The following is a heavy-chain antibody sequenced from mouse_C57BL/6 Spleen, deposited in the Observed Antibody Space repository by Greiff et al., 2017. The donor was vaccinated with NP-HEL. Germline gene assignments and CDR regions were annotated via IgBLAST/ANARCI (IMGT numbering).Heavy chain of an antibody. V-gene: IGHV1-15*01. CDR1: GYTFTDYE. Sequence: VQVVASGAELVRPGASVTLSCKASGYTFTDYEMHWVKQTPVHGLEWIGAIDPETGGTAYTQKFKGKAILTAYKSSSTAYMELRSLTTEDSAVYYCTRITTGDYWGQGTTLTVSS. CDR3: TRITTGDY. CDR2: IDPETGGT. J-gene: IGHJ2*01. D-gene: IGHD1-1*01.